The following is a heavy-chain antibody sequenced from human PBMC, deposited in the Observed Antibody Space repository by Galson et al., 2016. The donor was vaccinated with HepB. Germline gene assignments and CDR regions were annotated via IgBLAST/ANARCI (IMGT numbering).Heavy chain of an antibody. CDR3: VRELPAAYCGGDCMTF. D-gene: IGHD2-21*02. Sequence: SLRLSCAASGFTFSRSGMHWVRQAPGRGLEWVAVISYDGSNKYYEDSVKGRFTVSRDNPKNTLYLQMNSLRAEDSGVYYCVRELPAAYCGGDCMTFWGQGTLVTVSS. CDR2: ISYDGSNK. J-gene: IGHJ4*02. V-gene: IGHV3-30*03. CDR1: GFTFSRSG.